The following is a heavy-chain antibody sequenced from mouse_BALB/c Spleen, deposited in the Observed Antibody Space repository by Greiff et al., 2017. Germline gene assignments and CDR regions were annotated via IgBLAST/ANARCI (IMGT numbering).Heavy chain of an antibody. CDR3: ARSTREAWFAD. J-gene: IGHJ3*01. CDR2: IYPGDGDT. V-gene: IGHV1-80*01. D-gene: IGHD3-3*01. Sequence: QVQLKQSGAELVRPGSSVKISCKASGYAFTGYCMNWVKQRPGQGLEWIGQIYPGDGDTNYNGKFKGKATLTADKSSSTAYMQLSSLTSEDSAVCFSARSTREAWFADWGQGTLVTVSA. CDR1: GYAFTGYC.